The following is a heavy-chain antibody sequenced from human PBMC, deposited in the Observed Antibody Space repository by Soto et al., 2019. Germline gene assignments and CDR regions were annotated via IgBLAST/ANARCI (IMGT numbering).Heavy chain of an antibody. D-gene: IGHD6-13*01. CDR1: GYTFTSYY. CDR2: INPSGGST. V-gene: IGHV1-46*01. J-gene: IGHJ6*02. CDR3: ARDNGGEFYSSSPISDYYYYYGMDV. Sequence: ASVKVSCKASGYTFTSYYMHRVRQAPGQGLEWMGIINPSGGSTSYAQKFQGRVTMTRDTSTSTVYMELSSLRSEDTAVYYCARDNGGEFYSSSPISDYYYYYGMDVWGQGTTVTVSS.